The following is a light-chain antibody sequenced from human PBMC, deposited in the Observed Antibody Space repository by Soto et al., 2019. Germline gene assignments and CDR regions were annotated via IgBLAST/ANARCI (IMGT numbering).Light chain of an antibody. Sequence: QSVLTQPPSVSAAPGKKVTISCSGSSSNIGNNYVSWYQHLPGTAPKLLIYDNNKRPSGIPDRFSGSKSGTSATLGITGLQTGDEADYYCATWDSSLSAVVFGGGTKVTVL. CDR3: ATWDSSLSAVV. V-gene: IGLV1-51*01. CDR1: SSNIGNNY. J-gene: IGLJ2*01. CDR2: DNN.